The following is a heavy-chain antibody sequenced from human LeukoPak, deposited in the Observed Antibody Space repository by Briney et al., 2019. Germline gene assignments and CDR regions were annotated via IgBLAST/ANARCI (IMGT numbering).Heavy chain of an antibody. CDR3: AKKTGGTYSFDY. J-gene: IGHJ4*02. CDR2: INSGGEIT. D-gene: IGHD1-26*01. V-gene: IGHV3-23*01. CDR1: GFTFRSYS. Sequence: GGSLRLSCAASGFTFRSYSMIWVRQAPGKGLEWVSVINSGGEITHYADSVKGRFTISRDNSKNTLYLQMNSLRAEDTAVYYCAKKTGGTYSFDYWGQGTLVTVSS.